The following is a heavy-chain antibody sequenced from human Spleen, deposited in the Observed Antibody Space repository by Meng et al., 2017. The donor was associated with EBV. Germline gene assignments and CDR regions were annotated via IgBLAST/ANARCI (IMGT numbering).Heavy chain of an antibody. J-gene: IGHJ5*02. V-gene: IGHV2-5*02. D-gene: IGHD1-26*01. CDR1: GFSLRTSGVG. CDR3: AHCPYIDTYYGDWFAP. Sequence: QITLKESGPTLVKPTQTLTLTCTVHGFSLRTSGVGVAWIRQPPGKALEWLALVYWDDDKRYRPSLRSRLTITKDTSKNQVVLLMTDMDPEDTGTYYCAHCPYIDTYYGDWFAPWGQGTLVTVSS. CDR2: VYWDDDK.